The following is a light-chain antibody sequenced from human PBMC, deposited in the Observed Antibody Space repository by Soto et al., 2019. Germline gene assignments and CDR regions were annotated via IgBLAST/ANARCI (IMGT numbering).Light chain of an antibody. CDR3: AAWDDRDDSLNGVV. CDR2: SNN. J-gene: IGLJ2*01. V-gene: IGLV1-44*01. Sequence: QSVLTQPPSASGTPGQRVTISCSGSGSNIGSNAVNWYQQLPGTAPKLLIYSNNRRPSGVPDRFSGSKSGTSASLAISGLQSEDEADYHCAAWDDRDDSLNGVVFGGGTKLTVL. CDR1: GSNIGSNA.